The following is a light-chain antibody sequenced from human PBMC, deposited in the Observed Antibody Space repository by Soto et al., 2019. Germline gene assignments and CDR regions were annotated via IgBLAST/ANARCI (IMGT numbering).Light chain of an antibody. J-gene: IGKJ4*01. CDR2: DVS. V-gene: IGKV3-11*01. CDR3: QQRINWPLT. Sequence: EIVLTQSPATLSLSPGERATLSCRASQSVSSFLAWYQQRPGQPPRLLIYDVSNRATGIPTRFSGSGSGTDFTLPLSSLEPEDFAFYYCQQRINWPLTFGGRTKVEIK. CDR1: QSVSSF.